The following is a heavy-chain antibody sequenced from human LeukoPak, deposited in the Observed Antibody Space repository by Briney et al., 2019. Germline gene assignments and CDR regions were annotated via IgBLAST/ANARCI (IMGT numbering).Heavy chain of an antibody. CDR1: GYTFTGYY. D-gene: IGHD6-19*01. CDR3: ARDDSSVWYADY. Sequence: GASVKVSCKASGYTFTGYYMHWVRQAPGQGLEWMGWINPNSGGINYAQKFQGRVTMTRDTSISTAYMELSRLRSDDTAVYYCARDDSSVWYADYWGQGTLVTVSS. CDR2: INPNSGGI. V-gene: IGHV1-2*02. J-gene: IGHJ4*02.